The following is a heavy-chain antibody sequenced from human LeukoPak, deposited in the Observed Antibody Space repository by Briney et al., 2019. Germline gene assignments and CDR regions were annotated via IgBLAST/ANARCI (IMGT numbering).Heavy chain of an antibody. D-gene: IGHD6-19*01. CDR3: AKKDDIAVAGTGG. V-gene: IGHV3-7*03. Sequence: GGSLRLSCAASGFTFSSYWMSWVRQAPGKGLEWVANIKQDGSEKYYVDSVKGRFTISRDNSKNTLYPQINSLRAEDTAVYYCAKKDDIAVAGTGGWGQGTLVTVSS. J-gene: IGHJ4*02. CDR2: IKQDGSEK. CDR1: GFTFSSYW.